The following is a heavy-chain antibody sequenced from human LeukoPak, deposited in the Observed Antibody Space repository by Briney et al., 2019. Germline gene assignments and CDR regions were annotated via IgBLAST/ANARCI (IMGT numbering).Heavy chain of an antibody. V-gene: IGHV4-4*07. Sequence: SETLSLTCTVSGGSISSYYWSWIRQPAGKGLEWIGRIHTSGSTNYNPSLKSRVTMSVDTSKKQFSLKLTSVTAADTAVYYCARHRPYVWGRYREIDYWGQGTLVTVSS. J-gene: IGHJ4*02. D-gene: IGHD3-16*02. CDR3: ARHRPYVWGRYREIDY. CDR2: IHTSGST. CDR1: GGSISSYY.